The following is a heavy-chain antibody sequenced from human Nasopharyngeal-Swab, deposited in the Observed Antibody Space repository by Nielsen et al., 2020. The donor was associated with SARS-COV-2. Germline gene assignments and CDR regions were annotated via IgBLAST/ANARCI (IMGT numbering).Heavy chain of an antibody. CDR1: GFTFDDYA. D-gene: IGHD6-19*01. CDR2: ISWNSGSI. CDR3: AKDMSYSSGWFYGMDV. V-gene: IGHV3-9*01. J-gene: IGHJ6*02. Sequence: SLKISCAAPGFTFDDYAMHWVRQAPGKGLEWVSGISWNSGSIGYADSVKGRFTISRDNAKNSLYLQMNSLRAEDTALYYCAKDMSYSSGWFYGMDVWGQGTTVTVSS.